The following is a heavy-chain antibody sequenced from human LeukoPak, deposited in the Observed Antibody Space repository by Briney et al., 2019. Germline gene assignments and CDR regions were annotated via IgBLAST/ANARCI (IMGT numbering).Heavy chain of an antibody. CDR2: IIPIFGTA. CDR3: ARSIAAAGRYYYYYMDV. Sequence: SSVKVSCKASGGTFSSYAISWVRQAPGQGLEWMGGIIPIFGTANYAQKFQGRVTITADESTSTAYMELSSLRSEDTAVYYCARSIAAAGRYYYYYMDVWGKGTTVTVSS. CDR1: GGTFSSYA. V-gene: IGHV1-69*01. D-gene: IGHD6-13*01. J-gene: IGHJ6*03.